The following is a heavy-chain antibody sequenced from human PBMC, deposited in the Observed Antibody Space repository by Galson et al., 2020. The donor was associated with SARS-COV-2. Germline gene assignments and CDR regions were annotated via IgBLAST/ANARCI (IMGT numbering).Heavy chain of an antibody. D-gene: IGHD4-17*01. CDR2: LSGGGGST. CDR3: AKDRGNDYGDQLDF. J-gene: IGHJ4*02. CDR1: GFTFSRYA. V-gene: IGHV3-23*01. Sequence: GGSLRLSCAASGFTFSRYAMAWFPQAPGKGLEWVPGLSGGGGSTYYADSVKGRFTISRDISQNTVYLQMSSLRAEDTAVYYCAKDRGNDYGDQLDFWGQGTQVTVSS.